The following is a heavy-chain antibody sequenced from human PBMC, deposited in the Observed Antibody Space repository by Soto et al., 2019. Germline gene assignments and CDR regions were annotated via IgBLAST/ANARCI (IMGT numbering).Heavy chain of an antibody. J-gene: IGHJ6*02. Sequence: GASVKVSCKASGGTFSSYAISWVRQAPGQGLEWMGGIIPIFGTANYAQKFQGRVTITAGESTSTAYMELSSLRSEDTAVYYCARPMTYYYGSGSQYYYYGMDVWGQGTTVTVSS. V-gene: IGHV1-69*13. CDR1: GGTFSSYA. CDR3: ARPMTYYYGSGSQYYYYGMDV. D-gene: IGHD3-10*01. CDR2: IIPIFGTA.